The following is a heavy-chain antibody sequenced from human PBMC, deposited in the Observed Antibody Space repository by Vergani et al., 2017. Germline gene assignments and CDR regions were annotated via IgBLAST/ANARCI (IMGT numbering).Heavy chain of an antibody. CDR2: TWYDGNNK. V-gene: IGHV3-33*01. CDR3: ARDLRLLYNRFDP. J-gene: IGHJ5*02. Sequence: QVQLVESGGGVVQPGRSLRLSCAASGFTFNQYGMHWVRQAPGKGPEWVAVTWYDGNNKQYADSVKGRFTISRDNSKSTMYLQMNSPRDEDTGVYYCARDLRLLYNRFDPWGQGTLVTVSS. D-gene: IGHD1-14*01. CDR1: GFTFNQYG.